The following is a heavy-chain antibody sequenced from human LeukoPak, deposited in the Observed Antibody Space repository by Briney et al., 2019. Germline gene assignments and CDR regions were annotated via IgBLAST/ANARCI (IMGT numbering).Heavy chain of an antibody. CDR3: ARDLGVSTGY. V-gene: IGHV4-59*01. D-gene: IGHD1-1*01. CDR2: IYYSGST. J-gene: IGHJ4*02. CDR1: GGSISSYY. Sequence: SETLSLTCTVSGGSISSYYWSWIRQPPGKGLEWIGYIYYSGSTNYNPSLKSRVTISVDTSKNQFSLKLSSVTAADTAVYYCARDLGVSTGYWGQGTLVTVSS.